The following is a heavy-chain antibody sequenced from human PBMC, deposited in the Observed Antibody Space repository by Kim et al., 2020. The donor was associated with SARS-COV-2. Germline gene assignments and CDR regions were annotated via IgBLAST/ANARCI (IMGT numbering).Heavy chain of an antibody. V-gene: IGHV7-4-1*02. CDR2: INTRTRTP. CDR3: ARDLQIYPKAAGPDY. D-gene: IGHD6-13*01. Sequence: ASVKVSCKTSGYTFINHAMSWVRQAPGQGLEWMGWINTRTRTPTYAQGFMGRLVFSLDTSVSTAYLELSSLEAEDTAVYFCARDLQIYPKAAGPDYWGQGTLVTVSS. J-gene: IGHJ4*02. CDR1: GYTFINHA.